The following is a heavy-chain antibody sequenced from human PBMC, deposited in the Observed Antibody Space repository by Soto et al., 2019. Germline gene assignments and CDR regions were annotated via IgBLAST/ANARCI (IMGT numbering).Heavy chain of an antibody. Sequence: EVQLVESGGGLVQPGGSLRLSCEASGFTFRNYDMHWVRQGTGKGREWVSGISAAGDRDYADSVEGRFTISRENAQNSFFLQMNSLRVGDTAVYYCARTDRDFYGLDVWGQGTTVIVSS. CDR3: ARTDRDFYGLDV. V-gene: IGHV3-13*05. CDR2: ISAAGDR. CDR1: GFTFRNYD. J-gene: IGHJ6*02.